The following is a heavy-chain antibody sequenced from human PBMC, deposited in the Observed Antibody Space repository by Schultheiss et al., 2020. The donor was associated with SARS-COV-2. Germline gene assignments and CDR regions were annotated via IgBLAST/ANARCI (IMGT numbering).Heavy chain of an antibody. J-gene: IGHJ6*03. Sequence: SETLSLTCTVSGGSISSGGYYWSWIRQHPGKGLEWIGYIYYSGSTNYNPSLKSRVTISVDTSKNQFSLKLSSVTAADTAVYYCAKDPNPYSSSWSYYMDVWGKGTTVTVSS. CDR2: IYYSGST. CDR1: GGSISSGGYY. D-gene: IGHD6-13*01. V-gene: IGHV4-61*08. CDR3: AKDPNPYSSSWSYYMDV.